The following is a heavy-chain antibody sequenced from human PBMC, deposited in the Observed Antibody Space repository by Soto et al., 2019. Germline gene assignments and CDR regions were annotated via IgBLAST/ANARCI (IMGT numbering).Heavy chain of an antibody. CDR2: IHQDGSEK. V-gene: IGHV3-7*01. Sequence: GVSLRLSCAASSFTFSFYLLTWVRQTPGKGLEWVANIHQDGSEKYYMDSVKGRFTISRDNAKNSLYLQMTSLRAEDTAVYYCAGGNALDVWGQGTTVTVSS. CDR3: AGGNALDV. CDR1: SFTFSFYL. J-gene: IGHJ6*02.